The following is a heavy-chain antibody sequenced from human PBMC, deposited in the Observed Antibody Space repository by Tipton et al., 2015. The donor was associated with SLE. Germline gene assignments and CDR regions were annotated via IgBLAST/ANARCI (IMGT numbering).Heavy chain of an antibody. CDR1: GGSISSYY. CDR2: IFYSGST. D-gene: IGHD4-17*01. J-gene: IGHJ4*02. Sequence: TLSLTCTVSGGSISSYYWSWIRQPPGKGLEWIGYIFYSGSTNYSPSLRSRVTISVDTSKNQFSLKLTSVTAADTAVYYCARDYGDYFDYWGQGTLVTVPS. V-gene: IGHV4-59*01. CDR3: ARDYGDYFDY.